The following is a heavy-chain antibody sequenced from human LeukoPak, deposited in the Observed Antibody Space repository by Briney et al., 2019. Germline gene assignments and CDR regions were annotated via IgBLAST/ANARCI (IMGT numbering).Heavy chain of an antibody. J-gene: IGHJ6*02. CDR1: GFTFSSYG. Sequence: GGSLRLSCAASGFTFSSYGMHWVRQAPGKGLEWVAVIWYDGSNKYYADSVKGRFTISRDNSKNTLYLQMNSLRAEDTAVYYCARDESSVVVITQSYYYYGMDVWGQGTTVTVSS. CDR3: ARDESSVVVITQSYYYYGMDV. CDR2: IWYDGSNK. V-gene: IGHV3-33*01. D-gene: IGHD3-22*01.